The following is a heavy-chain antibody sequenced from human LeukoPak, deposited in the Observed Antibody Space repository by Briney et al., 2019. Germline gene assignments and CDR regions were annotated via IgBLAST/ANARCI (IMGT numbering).Heavy chain of an antibody. V-gene: IGHV4-59*01. Sequence: SETLSLTCTVSGGSISNYYSTWIRQSPGKGLEWIGYIYKNGGTNYNPPLKSRVTISVDTSKNQFSLKLSSVTAADTAMYYCATDRDNYYDSTGYTRPDGFDIWGQGIMVTVSS. J-gene: IGHJ3*02. CDR3: ATDRDNYYDSTGYTRPDGFDI. CDR1: GGSISNYY. D-gene: IGHD3-22*01. CDR2: IYKNGGT.